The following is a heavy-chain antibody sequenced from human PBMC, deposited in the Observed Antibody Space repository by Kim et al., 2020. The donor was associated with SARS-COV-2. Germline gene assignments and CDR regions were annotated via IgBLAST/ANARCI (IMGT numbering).Heavy chain of an antibody. CDR3: ARATDSGSEDSGFIFDP. Sequence: GGSLRLSCAASGFTFSSYGMHWVRQAPGKGLEWVAVIWDDGSNKYYADSVKGRFTISRDNSKNTLYLQMNSLRAEDTTVYYCARATDSGSEDSGFIFDPCGPGTLVTVSS. CDR2: IWDDGSNK. J-gene: IGHJ5*02. D-gene: IGHD1-26*01. V-gene: IGHV3-33*01. CDR1: GFTFSSYG.